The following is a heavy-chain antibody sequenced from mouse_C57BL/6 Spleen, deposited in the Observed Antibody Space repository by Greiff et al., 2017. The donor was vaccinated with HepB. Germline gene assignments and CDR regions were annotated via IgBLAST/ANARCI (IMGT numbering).Heavy chain of an antibody. Sequence: VKLQESGAELVRPGASVTLSCKASGYTFTDYEMHWVKQTPVHGLEWIGAIDPETGGTAYNQKFKGKAILTADKSSSTAYMELRSLTSEDSAVYYCTGAAQALFDDWGQGTTLTVSS. D-gene: IGHD3-2*02. CDR2: IDPETGGT. J-gene: IGHJ2*01. CDR1: GYTFTDYE. V-gene: IGHV1-15*01. CDR3: TGAAQALFDD.